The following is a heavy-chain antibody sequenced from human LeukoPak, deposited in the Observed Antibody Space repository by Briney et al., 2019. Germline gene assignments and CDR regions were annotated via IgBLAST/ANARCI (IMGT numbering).Heavy chain of an antibody. CDR3: VSPVFINY. D-gene: IGHD1-14*01. J-gene: IGHJ4*01. V-gene: IGHV3-64D*06. CDR1: GFTFSSYG. Sequence: GGSLRLSCAASGFTFSSYGMHWVRQAPGKGLEHVSTIGSDGDSTYYADSVKDRFTISRDNSKNALYLQMTSLRPEDSAVYYCVSPVFINYWGQGTLVTVSS. CDR2: IGSDGDST.